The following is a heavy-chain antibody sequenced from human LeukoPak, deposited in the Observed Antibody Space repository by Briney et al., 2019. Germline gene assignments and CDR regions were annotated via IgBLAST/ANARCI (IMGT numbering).Heavy chain of an antibody. CDR3: ARDRGSGGYHFDY. J-gene: IGHJ4*02. CDR2: ISTTSSSTI. V-gene: IGHV3-48*01. CDR1: GFTFSDYS. D-gene: IGHD3-22*01. Sequence: GGSLRLSCAASGFTFSDYSMNWVRQAPGKGLEWVSYISTTSSSTIYYADSVKGRFTISRDNAKNSLYLQMNSLRAEDTAVYYCARDRGSGGYHFDYWGQGTLVTVSS.